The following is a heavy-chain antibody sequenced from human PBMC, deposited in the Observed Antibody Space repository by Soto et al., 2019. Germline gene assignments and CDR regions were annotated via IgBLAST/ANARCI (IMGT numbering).Heavy chain of an antibody. D-gene: IGHD6-19*01. J-gene: IGHJ4*02. V-gene: IGHV4-31*03. CDR2: IHYSGST. Sequence: QVQLQESGPGLVRPSQTLSLTCTVSGDSITNGLSYWSWIHQHPETGLEWIGYIHYSGSTDYTPSLKGRATISVDTSKSQFSLKLTSVTAADTAVYYCARQKWLSPFDYWGQGTLVTVSS. CDR3: ARQKWLSPFDY. CDR1: GDSITNGLSY.